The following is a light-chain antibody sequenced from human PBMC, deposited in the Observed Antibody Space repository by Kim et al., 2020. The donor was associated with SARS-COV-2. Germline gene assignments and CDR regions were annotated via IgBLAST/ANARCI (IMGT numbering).Light chain of an antibody. CDR2: VGTGGIVG. CDR3: GADHGSGSNFVRV. J-gene: IGLJ3*02. V-gene: IGLV9-49*01. CDR1: SGYSNYK. Sequence: QPVLTQPPSALASLGASVTLTCTLSSGYSNYKVDWYQQRPGKGPRFVMRVGTGGIVGSKGDGIPDRFSVLGSGLNRYLTIKNIQEEDESDYHCGADHGSGSNFVRVFGGGTQLTVL.